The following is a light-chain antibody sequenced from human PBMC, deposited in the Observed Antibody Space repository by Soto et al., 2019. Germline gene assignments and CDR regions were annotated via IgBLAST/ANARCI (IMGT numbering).Light chain of an antibody. CDR3: QQYGSSPPFT. Sequence: EIVLTQSPGTLSLSPGERATLSCRASQSVSSNYLAWYQQKPGQAPRLLIYDSSSRATGIPDRFSGGGSGTDFTLTISRLEPEDFAVYFCQQYGSSPPFTFGQGTKVDIK. V-gene: IGKV3-20*01. J-gene: IGKJ2*01. CDR1: QSVSSNY. CDR2: DSS.